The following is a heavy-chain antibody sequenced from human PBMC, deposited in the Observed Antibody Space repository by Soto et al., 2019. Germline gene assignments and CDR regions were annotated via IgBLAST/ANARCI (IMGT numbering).Heavy chain of an antibody. CDR1: GGSISSYC. CDR3: AALGLVGATRLSRYYYYGMDV. V-gene: IGHV4-59*01. D-gene: IGHD1-26*01. Sequence: SETLCLTCTVAGGSISSYCWSWIRKTTGKGLEWIGYIYYSGSTNYNPSLKSRVTISVDTSKNQFSLKLSSVTAADTAVYYCAALGLVGATRLSRYYYYGMDVWGQGTTVTVSS. J-gene: IGHJ6*02. CDR2: IYYSGST.